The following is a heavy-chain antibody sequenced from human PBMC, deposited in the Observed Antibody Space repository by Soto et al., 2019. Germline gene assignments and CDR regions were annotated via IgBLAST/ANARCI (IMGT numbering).Heavy chain of an antibody. D-gene: IGHD1-1*01. CDR1: GGSISSGGYS. CDR2: IYHSGST. J-gene: IGHJ5*02. CDR3: ARDQLEGNWFDP. V-gene: IGHV4-30-2*01. Sequence: QLQLQESGSGLVRPSQTLSLTCAVSGGSISSGGYSWNWIRQPPGKGLEWIGYIYHSGSTLYNPSLKSRVTISVEKSKNQCPLKLSSVTAADTAVYYCARDQLEGNWFDPWGQGTLVTVSS.